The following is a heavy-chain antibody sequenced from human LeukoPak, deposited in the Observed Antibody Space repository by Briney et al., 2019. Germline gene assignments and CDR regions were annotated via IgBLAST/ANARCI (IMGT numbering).Heavy chain of an antibody. V-gene: IGHV3-21*01. CDR1: GFTFSGYS. D-gene: IGHD3-9*01. CDR3: ARLDILTGYYDY. J-gene: IGHJ4*02. Sequence: GGSLRLSCGASGFTFSGYSMNWVRQAPGKGLEWVSSISTSSSYIYYADSVKGRFTISRDNAKKSLYLQMNSLRAEDTAVYYCARLDILTGYYDYWSQGTLVTVSS. CDR2: ISTSSSYI.